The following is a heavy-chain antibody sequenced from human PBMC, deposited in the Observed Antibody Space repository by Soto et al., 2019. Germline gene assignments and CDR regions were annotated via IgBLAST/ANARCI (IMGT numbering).Heavy chain of an antibody. V-gene: IGHV1-69*13. CDR2: IIPIFGTA. CDR3: ARAHSRIAFRVSGTRDYYYYGMDV. J-gene: IGHJ6*02. Sequence: GASVKVSCKASGGTFSSYAISWVRQAPGQGLEWMGGIIPIFGTANYAQKFQGRVTITADESTSTAYMELSSLRSEDTAVYYCARAHSRIAFRVSGTRDYYYYGMDVWGQGTTVTVSS. D-gene: IGHD3-3*01. CDR1: GGTFSSYA.